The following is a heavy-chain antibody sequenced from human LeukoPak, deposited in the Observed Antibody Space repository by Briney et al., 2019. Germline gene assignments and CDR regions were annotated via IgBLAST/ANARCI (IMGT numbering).Heavy chain of an antibody. CDR1: GFTFSSYS. CDR3: ARALPGLSGSYGY. D-gene: IGHD1-26*01. V-gene: IGHV3-21*01. CDR2: ISSSSSYI. Sequence: PGGSLRLSCAASGFTFSSYSMNWVRQAPGKGLEWVSSISSSSSYIYYADSVKGRFTISRDSAKNSLYLQMNSLRAEDTAVYYCARALPGLSGSYGYWGQGTLVTVSS. J-gene: IGHJ4*02.